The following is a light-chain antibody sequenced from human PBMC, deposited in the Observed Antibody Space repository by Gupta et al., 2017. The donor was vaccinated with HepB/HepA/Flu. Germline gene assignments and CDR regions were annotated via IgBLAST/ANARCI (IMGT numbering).Light chain of an antibody. CDR1: QSILSRSNNKNY. CDR2: WES. Sequence: DSVKTQSPDSLTVSLGERATINCKSSQSILSRSNNKNYLAWYQQKPGQPPKLLIYWESIRESGVPARFSGSGSGTXFTPPIXSLQAADVAVHYSQQYCSSPSTFGXGTKVEI. CDR3: QQYCSSPST. J-gene: IGKJ2*01. V-gene: IGKV4-1*01.